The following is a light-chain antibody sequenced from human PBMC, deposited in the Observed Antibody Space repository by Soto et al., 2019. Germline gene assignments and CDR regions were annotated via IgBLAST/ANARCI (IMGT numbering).Light chain of an antibody. Sequence: EIVLTQSPGTLSLSPGERATLSCRAIQSVSNSYLAWYQQKPGQAPRLLIYGASSRATGIPDRFSGSGSGTDFALTISRLEPEDFAVYHCQQYGGSPWTFGQGTKVDIK. J-gene: IGKJ1*01. CDR3: QQYGGSPWT. CDR2: GAS. V-gene: IGKV3-20*01. CDR1: QSVSNSY.